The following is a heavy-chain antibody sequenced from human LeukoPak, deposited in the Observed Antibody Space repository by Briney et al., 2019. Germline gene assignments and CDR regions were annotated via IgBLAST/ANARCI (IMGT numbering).Heavy chain of an antibody. CDR3: ARGGWKLASDH. Sequence: GGSLRLSCAASGFTVSSNYMTWVRQAPGKGLEWVSVIYSGGNTYYADSVKGRFTISIDNSKNTLYLQMSSLRGEDTAVYYCARGGWKLASDHWGQGTLITVSS. CDR1: GFTVSSNY. J-gene: IGHJ4*02. D-gene: IGHD1-1*01. CDR2: IYSGGNT. V-gene: IGHV3-53*01.